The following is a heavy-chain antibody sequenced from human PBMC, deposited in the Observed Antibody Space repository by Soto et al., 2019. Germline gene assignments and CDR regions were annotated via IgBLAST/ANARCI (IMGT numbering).Heavy chain of an antibody. D-gene: IGHD3-22*01. CDR1: GFTVSSNY. J-gene: IGHJ3*02. CDR3: ARSMPYDSSGYDENAFDI. Sequence: EVQLVETGGGLIQPGGSLRLSCAASGFTVSSNYMSWVRQAPGKGLEWVSVIYSGGSTYYADSVKGRFTISRDNSKNTLYLQMNSLRAEDTAVYYCARSMPYDSSGYDENAFDIWGQGTMVTVSS. CDR2: IYSGGST. V-gene: IGHV3-53*02.